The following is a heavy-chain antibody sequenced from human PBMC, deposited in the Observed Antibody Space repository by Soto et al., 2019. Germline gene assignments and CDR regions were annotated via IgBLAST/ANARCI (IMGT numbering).Heavy chain of an antibody. J-gene: IGHJ6*02. V-gene: IGHV1-69*01. CDR2: IIPIFGTA. Sequence: QVQLVQSGAEVKKPGSSVKVSCKASGGTFSSYAISWVRQAPGQGLEWMGGIIPIFGTANYEQKFQGRVTITADESTSTAYMELSSLRSEDTAVYYCASLRDIVVVPAAKRYYYYGMDVWGQGTTVTVSS. CDR1: GGTFSSYA. D-gene: IGHD2-2*01. CDR3: ASLRDIVVVPAAKRYYYYGMDV.